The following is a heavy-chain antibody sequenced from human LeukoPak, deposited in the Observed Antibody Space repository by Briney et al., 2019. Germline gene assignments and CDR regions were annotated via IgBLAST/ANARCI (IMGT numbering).Heavy chain of an antibody. CDR2: ISHDGSNK. V-gene: IGHV3-30*04. CDR1: GFTFSSYA. D-gene: IGHD6-19*01. J-gene: IGHJ4*02. CDR3: ASAPGYSSGWSSLAPSDY. Sequence: GGSLRLSCAASGFTFSSYAMHWVRQAPGKGLEWVAVISHDGSNKYYADSVKGRFTISRDNSKNTLYLQMNSLRAEDTAVYYCASAPGYSSGWSSLAPSDYWGQGTLVTVSS.